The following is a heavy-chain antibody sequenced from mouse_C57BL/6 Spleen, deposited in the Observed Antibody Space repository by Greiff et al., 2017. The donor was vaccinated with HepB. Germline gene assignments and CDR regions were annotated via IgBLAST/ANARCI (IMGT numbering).Heavy chain of an antibody. V-gene: IGHV1-47*01. D-gene: IGHD2-4*01. CDR1: GYTFTTYP. CDR3: ARQDDYDPSWFAY. Sequence: VQLVESGAELVKPGASVKMSCKASGYTFTTYPIEWMKQNHGKSLEWIGNFHPYNDDTKYNEKFKGKATLTVEKSSSTVYLELSRLTSDDSAVYYCARQDDYDPSWFAYWGQGTLVTVSA. J-gene: IGHJ3*01. CDR2: FHPYNDDT.